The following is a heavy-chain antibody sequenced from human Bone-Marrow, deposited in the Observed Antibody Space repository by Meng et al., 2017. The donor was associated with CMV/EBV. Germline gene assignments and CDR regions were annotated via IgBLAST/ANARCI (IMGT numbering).Heavy chain of an antibody. V-gene: IGHV4-4*02. CDR2: IYHSGST. J-gene: IGHJ4*01. Sequence: SISSSNRWSWVRQPPGKGLEWIGEIYHSGSTNYNPSLKSRVTISVDKSKNQFSLKLSSVTAADTAVYYCARRTSRGTMIVVVTPFDYWGQGTLVTVSS. CDR3: ARRTSRGTMIVVVTPFDY. D-gene: IGHD3-22*01. CDR1: SISSSNR.